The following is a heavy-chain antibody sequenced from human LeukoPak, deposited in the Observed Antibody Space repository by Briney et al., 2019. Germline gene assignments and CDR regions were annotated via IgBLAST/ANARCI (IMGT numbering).Heavy chain of an antibody. D-gene: IGHD5-18*01. CDR2: ISSSGSTI. J-gene: IGHJ4*02. V-gene: IGHV3-11*01. CDR1: GFTFSDYY. CDR3: AKTDTGTAMVSNDY. Sequence: PGGSLRLSCAASGFTFSDYYMSWIRQAPGKGLEWVSYISSSGSTIYYADSVKGRFTISRDNAKNSLYLQMNSLRAEDTAVYYCAKTDTGTAMVSNDYWGQGTLVTVSS.